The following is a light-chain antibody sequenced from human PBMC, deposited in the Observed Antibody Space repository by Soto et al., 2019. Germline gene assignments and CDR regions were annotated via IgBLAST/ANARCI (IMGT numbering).Light chain of an antibody. J-gene: IGLJ3*02. Sequence: QAVVTQEPSLTVSQGGTVTLTCGSSTGAVTSGHYPYWFQQKPGQAPRTLIYDTSNKHSWTPARFSGSLLGGKAALTLSGAQPEDEAEYYCLLSYSGARLGVFGGGTKLTVL. V-gene: IGLV7-46*01. CDR2: DTS. CDR3: LLSYSGARLGV. CDR1: TGAVTSGHY.